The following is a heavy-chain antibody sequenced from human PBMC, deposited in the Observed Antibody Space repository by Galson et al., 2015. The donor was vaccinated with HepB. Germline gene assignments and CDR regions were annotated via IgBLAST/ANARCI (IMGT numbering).Heavy chain of an antibody. J-gene: IGHJ4*02. CDR2: IYSGGST. CDR3: ARWSRAYYYGSGAIGY. Sequence: SLRLSCAASGFTVSSNYMSWVRQAPGKGLEWVSVIYSGGSTYYAASVKGRFTISRDNSKNTLYLQMNSLRAEDTAVYYCARWSRAYYYGSGAIGYWGQGTLVTVSS. CDR1: GFTVSSNY. V-gene: IGHV3-66*02. D-gene: IGHD3-10*01.